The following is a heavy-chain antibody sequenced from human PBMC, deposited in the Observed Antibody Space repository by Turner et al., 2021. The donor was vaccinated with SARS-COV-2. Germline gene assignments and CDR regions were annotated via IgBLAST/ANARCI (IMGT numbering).Heavy chain of an antibody. J-gene: IGHJ4*02. Sequence: EVQLLESGGGLIQPGGSLILSCSASGFTFSSYAMSWVRQAPGKGLGWVSSISGGGDTTYYADSVKGRFTISRDNSKNTVYLQMNSLRAEDTALYYCAKDRIVAATMGASRCWGQGTLVTVSS. V-gene: IGHV3-23*01. CDR3: AKDRIVAATMGASRC. CDR1: GFTFSSYA. D-gene: IGHD1-26*01. CDR2: ISGGGDTT.